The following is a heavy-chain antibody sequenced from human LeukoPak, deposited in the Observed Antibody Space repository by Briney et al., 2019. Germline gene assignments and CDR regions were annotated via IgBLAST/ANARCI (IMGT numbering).Heavy chain of an antibody. Sequence: ASVKVSCKASGYTFTSYDINWVRQATGQGLEWMGWMNPNSGNTGYAQKFQGRVTMTRNTSISTAYMELSSLRSEDTAVYYCARRRGYCSGGSCPNYGMDVWGQGTTVTVSS. CDR3: ARRRGYCSGGSCPNYGMDV. CDR1: GYTFTSYD. J-gene: IGHJ6*02. CDR2: MNPNSGNT. V-gene: IGHV1-8*01. D-gene: IGHD2-15*01.